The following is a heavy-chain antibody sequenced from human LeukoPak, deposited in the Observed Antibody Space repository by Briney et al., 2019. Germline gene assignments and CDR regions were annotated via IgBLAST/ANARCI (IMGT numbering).Heavy chain of an antibody. Sequence: GESLKISCKGSGYSFTSYWISWVRQMPGKGLEWMGRIDPSDSYTNYSPSFQGHVTISADKSISTAYLQWSSLKASDTAMYYCAATYYDFWSGYYEFDYWGQGTLVTVSS. CDR3: AATYYDFWSGYYEFDY. J-gene: IGHJ4*02. D-gene: IGHD3-3*01. V-gene: IGHV5-10-1*01. CDR2: IDPSDSYT. CDR1: GYSFTSYW.